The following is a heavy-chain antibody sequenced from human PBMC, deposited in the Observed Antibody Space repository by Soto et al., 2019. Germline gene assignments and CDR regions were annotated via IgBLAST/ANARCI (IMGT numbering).Heavy chain of an antibody. CDR1: GFTFSSYS. V-gene: IGHV3-21*01. Sequence: GGSLRLSCAASGFTFSSYSMNWVRQAPGKGLEWVSSISSSGSYIYYSDSVKGRFTISRDNAKNSLYLQMNSLRAEDTAVYYCASHPRDNSAYWYYFDYWGQGTLVTVSS. CDR2: ISSSGSYI. J-gene: IGHJ4*02. D-gene: IGHD3-22*01. CDR3: ASHPRDNSAYWYYFDY.